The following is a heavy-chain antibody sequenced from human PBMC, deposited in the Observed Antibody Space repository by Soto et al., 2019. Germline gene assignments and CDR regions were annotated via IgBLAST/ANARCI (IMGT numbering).Heavy chain of an antibody. D-gene: IGHD3-3*01. J-gene: IGHJ6*02. CDR1: GFTFSSYG. CDR2: IWHDGSNK. CDR3: ARMIFGVVTPRDYYYYGMDV. Sequence: PGGSLRLSCAASGFTFSSYGMHWVRQAPGKGLEWVAVIWHDGSNKYYADSVKGRFTISRDNSKNTLYLQMNSLRAEDTAVYYCARMIFGVVTPRDYYYYGMDVWGQGTTVTVSS. V-gene: IGHV3-33*01.